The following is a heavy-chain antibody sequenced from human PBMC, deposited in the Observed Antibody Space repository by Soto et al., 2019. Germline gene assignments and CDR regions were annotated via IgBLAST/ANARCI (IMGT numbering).Heavy chain of an antibody. CDR1: GGSFSGYY. V-gene: IGHV4-34*01. Sequence: SETLSLTCAVYGGSFSGYYWSWIRQPPGKGLEWIGEINHSGSTNYNPSLKSRVTISVETSKNQFSLKLSSVTAADTAVYYWARGPSVQAAKGADYYYGMDVWGQGTTVTVSS. CDR3: ARGPSVQAAKGADYYYGMDV. D-gene: IGHD2-2*01. CDR2: INHSGST. J-gene: IGHJ6*02.